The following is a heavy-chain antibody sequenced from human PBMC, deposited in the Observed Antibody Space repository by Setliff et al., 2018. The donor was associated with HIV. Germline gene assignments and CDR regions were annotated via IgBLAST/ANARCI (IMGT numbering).Heavy chain of an antibody. J-gene: IGHJ4*02. CDR2: ISYGGIT. Sequence: KASETLSLTCTVSGGSISSSHDFWNWIRQPPGKGLEWIGAISYGGITYYNPSLTSRVTISVDTSKNQFSLKVTSVTAADTAVYYCARVPGRDYCDTSGDFDYWGLGTLVTVSS. CDR3: ARVPGRDYCDTSGDFDY. V-gene: IGHV4-39*07. D-gene: IGHD3-22*01. CDR1: GGSISSSHDF.